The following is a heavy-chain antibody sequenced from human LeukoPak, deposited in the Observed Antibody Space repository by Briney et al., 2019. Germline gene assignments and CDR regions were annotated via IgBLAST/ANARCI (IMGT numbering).Heavy chain of an antibody. Sequence: GGSLRLSCAGSGFTFSGYRMSWVREAPGEGLEWVANIKEDGTQKYYVDSVRGRFTISRDNAKNSLYLQMNSLRADDTAVYYCAKGGATVIDYWGQGTLVTVSS. J-gene: IGHJ4*02. V-gene: IGHV3-7*01. D-gene: IGHD4-17*01. CDR2: IKEDGTQK. CDR3: AKGGATVIDY. CDR1: GFTFSGYR.